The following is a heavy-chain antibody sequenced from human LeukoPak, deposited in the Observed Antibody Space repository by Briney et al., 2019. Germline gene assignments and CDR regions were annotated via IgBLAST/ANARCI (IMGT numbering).Heavy chain of an antibody. J-gene: IGHJ4*02. Sequence: GASVKVSCKASGYTFTGYYMHWVRQAPGQGLEWMGWINPNSGGTNYAQKFQGRVTMTRDTSISTAYMELSRLRSDDTAVYCCARYSGGDDSFDYWGQGTLVTVSS. CDR2: INPNSGGT. CDR3: ARYSGGDDSFDY. D-gene: IGHD2-21*02. CDR1: GYTFTGYY. V-gene: IGHV1-2*02.